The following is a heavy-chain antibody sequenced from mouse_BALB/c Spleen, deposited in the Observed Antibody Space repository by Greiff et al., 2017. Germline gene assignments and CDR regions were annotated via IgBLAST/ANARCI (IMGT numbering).Heavy chain of an antibody. J-gene: IGHJ3*01. CDR1: GYTFTSSW. CDR3: ARSGDGYYAWFAY. V-gene: IGHV1S41*01. D-gene: IGHD2-3*01. CDR2: IAPGSGST. Sequence: DLVKPGASVKLSCKASGYTFTSSWINWIKQRPGQGLEWIGRIAPGSGSTYYNEMFKGKATLTVDTSSSTAYIQLSSLSSEDSAVYFCARSGDGYYAWFAYWGQGTLVTVSA.